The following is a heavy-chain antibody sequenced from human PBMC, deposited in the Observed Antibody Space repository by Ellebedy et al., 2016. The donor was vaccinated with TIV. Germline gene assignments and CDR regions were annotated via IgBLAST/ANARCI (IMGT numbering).Heavy chain of an antibody. J-gene: IGHJ5*02. V-gene: IGHV1-46*01. CDR2: INPSNGGT. CDR1: GYTFTAYY. CDR3: ARGDQLPRHNWFDP. D-gene: IGHD2-2*01. Sequence: ASVKVSXKASGYTFTAYYVHWVRQAPGQGLEWMGMINPSNGGTTYAQNFQGRVSMTRDTSTSTVYMELSSLRSEDTAVYYCARGDQLPRHNWFDPWGQGTLVTVSS.